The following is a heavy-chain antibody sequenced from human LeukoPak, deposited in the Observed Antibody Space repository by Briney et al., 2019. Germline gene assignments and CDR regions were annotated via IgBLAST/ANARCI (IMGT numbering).Heavy chain of an antibody. V-gene: IGHV4-34*01. CDR1: GGSFSDYY. CDR3: ARLLSGAYDFWIGSLWFDP. J-gene: IGHJ5*02. D-gene: IGHD3-3*01. CDR2: INHSGNT. Sequence: PSETLSLTCAVYGGSFSDYYWSWIRQPPGKGLEWIGEINHSGNTNYNPSLKSRVTISVDTSKNQFSLKLSSVTAADTAVYYCARLLSGAYDFWIGSLWFDPWGQGTLVTVSS.